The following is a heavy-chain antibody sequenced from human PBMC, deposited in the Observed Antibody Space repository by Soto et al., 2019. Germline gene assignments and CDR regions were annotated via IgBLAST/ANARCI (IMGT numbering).Heavy chain of an antibody. CDR3: AKADVLGGATPTQALNYYYGMDV. J-gene: IGHJ6*02. CDR1: GFTFSSYG. CDR2: ISYDGSNK. D-gene: IGHD1-26*01. V-gene: IGHV3-30*18. Sequence: GGSLRLSCAASGFTFSSYGMHWVRQAPGKGLGWVAVISYDGSNKYYADSVKGRFTISRDNSKNTLYLQMNSLRAEDTAVYYCAKADVLGGATPTQALNYYYGMDVWGQGTTVTV.